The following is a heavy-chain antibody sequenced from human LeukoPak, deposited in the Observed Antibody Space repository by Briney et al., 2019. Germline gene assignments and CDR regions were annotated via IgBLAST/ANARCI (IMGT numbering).Heavy chain of an antibody. V-gene: IGHV4-34*01. CDR3: ARGRPWYSSSWSYYYYYYMDV. D-gene: IGHD6-13*01. CDR1: GGSFSGYY. J-gene: IGHJ6*03. Sequence: SETLSLTCAVYGGSFSGYYWSWIRQPPGKGLEWIGEINHSGSTNYNPSLKSRVTISVDTSKNQFSLKLSSVTAADTAVYYCARGRPWYSSSWSYYYYYYMDVWGKGTTVTVSS. CDR2: INHSGST.